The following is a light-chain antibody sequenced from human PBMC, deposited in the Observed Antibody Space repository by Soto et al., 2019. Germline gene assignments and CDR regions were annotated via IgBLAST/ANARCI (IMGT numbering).Light chain of an antibody. J-gene: IGKJ4*01. Sequence: EKVMTQSPATLSVSPGERATLSCRASETVKTRLAWYQQKSGQAPRLLIYDAFTRATGIPARFSGSASGTEFTLTISSQQSEDSAVYYCQQYDDWPLTFGGGTKVEIK. CDR2: DAF. V-gene: IGKV3-15*01. CDR1: ETVKTR. CDR3: QQYDDWPLT.